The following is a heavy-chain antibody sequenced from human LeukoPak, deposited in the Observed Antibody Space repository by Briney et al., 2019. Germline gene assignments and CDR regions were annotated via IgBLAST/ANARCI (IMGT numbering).Heavy chain of an antibody. D-gene: IGHD4-23*01. Sequence: GGSLRLSCAASGFTFSSYAMSWVRQAPGKGLEWVSAISGSGGSTYYADSVKGRFTISRDNSKNTLYLQMNSLRAEDTAVYYCAKDPSIVVTTHHYGGNHPGWFDPWGQGTLVTVSS. J-gene: IGHJ5*02. CDR2: ISGSGGST. V-gene: IGHV3-23*01. CDR3: AKDPSIVVTTHHYGGNHPGWFDP. CDR1: GFTFSSYA.